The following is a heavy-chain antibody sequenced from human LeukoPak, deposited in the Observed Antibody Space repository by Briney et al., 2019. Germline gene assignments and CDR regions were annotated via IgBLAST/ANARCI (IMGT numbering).Heavy chain of an antibody. CDR3: ASKIAVAGTGDAFDI. V-gene: IGHV4-59*08. D-gene: IGHD6-19*01. CDR2: IYYSGST. Sequence: SETLSLTCTVSGGSISSYYWSWIRQPPGKGLEWIGYIYYSGSTNYNPSLKSRVTISVDTSKNQFSLKPSSVTAADTAVYYCASKIAVAGTGDAFDIWGQGTMVTVSS. CDR1: GGSISSYY. J-gene: IGHJ3*02.